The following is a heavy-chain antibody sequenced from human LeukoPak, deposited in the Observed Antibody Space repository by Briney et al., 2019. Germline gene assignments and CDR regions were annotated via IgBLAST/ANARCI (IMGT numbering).Heavy chain of an antibody. J-gene: IGHJ4*02. V-gene: IGHV1-18*01. D-gene: IGHD3-10*01. CDR2: ISAYNGNT. CDR3: ARDFSVDYYGSGSYHYFDY. CDR1: GYTFTSYG. Sequence: ASVKVSFKASGYTFTSYGISWVRQAPGQGLEWMGWISAYNGNTNYAQKLQGRVTMTTDTSTSTAYMELGSLRSDDTAVYYCARDFSVDYYGSGSYHYFDYWGQGTLVTVSS.